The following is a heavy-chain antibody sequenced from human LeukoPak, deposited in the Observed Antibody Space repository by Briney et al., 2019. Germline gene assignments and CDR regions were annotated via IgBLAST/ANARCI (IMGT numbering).Heavy chain of an antibody. V-gene: IGHV4-34*01. CDR3: ARVRSSGWGKGFDY. J-gene: IGHJ4*02. CDR2: INHSGST. D-gene: IGHD6-19*01. Sequence: SETLSLTCAVYGGSFSGYYWSWIRQPPGKGLEWIGEINHSGSTNYNPSLKSRVTISVDTSKNQFSLKLSSVTAADTAMYYCARVRSSGWGKGFDYWGQGTLVTVSS. CDR1: GGSFSGYY.